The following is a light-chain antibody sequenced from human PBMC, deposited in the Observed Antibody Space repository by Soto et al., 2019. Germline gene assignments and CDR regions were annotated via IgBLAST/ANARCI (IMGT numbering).Light chain of an antibody. CDR2: KVS. V-gene: IGLV2-14*01. CDR1: SSDVGGYNS. J-gene: IGLJ1*01. CDR3: SSFTRSVTYV. Sequence: QSVLTQPASVSGSPGQSITISCTGTSSDVGGYNSVSWYQQHPGKAPKVLIYKVSNRPSGVSDRFSGSKSGNTASLIISGLQSEDEADYYCSSFTRSVTYVFGTGTKVTVL.